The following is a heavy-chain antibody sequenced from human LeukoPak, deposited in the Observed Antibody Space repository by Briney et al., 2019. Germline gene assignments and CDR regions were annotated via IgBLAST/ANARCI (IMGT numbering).Heavy chain of an antibody. CDR1: GALTSTYY. CDR2: VFYSGSS. J-gene: IGHJ4*02. CDR3: ARIDPLGFFDQ. V-gene: IGHV4-59*13. Sequence: PSETLSLACTVSGALTSTYYWSWVRQPPTGGLEWIGYVFYSGSSNYNPNFSSRVTMSVDTSKSQFSLKLTSVTAADTAVYYCARIDPLGFFDQWGQGTLVTVSS. D-gene: IGHD6-25*01.